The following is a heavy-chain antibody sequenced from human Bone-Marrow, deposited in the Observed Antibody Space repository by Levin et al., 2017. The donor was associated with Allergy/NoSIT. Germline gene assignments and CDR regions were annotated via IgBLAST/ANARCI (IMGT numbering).Heavy chain of an antibody. CDR2: ISYDGGHD. CDR3: AKGTGNYYDNTGHFDY. V-gene: IGHV3-30*18. Sequence: GESLKISCAASGFNFFNYGMHWVRQAPGKGLEWVATISYDGGHDYYADSVRGRYTISRDNSKKRVYLEMNSLRPEDTAVFYCAKGTGNYYDNTGHFDYWGEGTLVTVSS. CDR1: GFNFFNYG. D-gene: IGHD3-22*01. J-gene: IGHJ4*02.